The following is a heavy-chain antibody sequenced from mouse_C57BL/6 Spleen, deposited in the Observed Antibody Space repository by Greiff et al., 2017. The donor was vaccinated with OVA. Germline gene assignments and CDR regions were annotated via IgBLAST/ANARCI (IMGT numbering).Heavy chain of an antibody. J-gene: IGHJ4*01. V-gene: IGHV5-15*01. CDR1: GFTFSDYG. CDR2: ISNLAYSI. D-gene: IGHD2-4*01. CDR3: ARRDYDYDGYAMDC. Sequence: EVKLMESGGGLVQPGGSLKLSCAASGFTFSDYGMAWVRQAPRKGPEWVAFISNLAYSIYYADTVTGRFTISRENAKNTLYLEMSSLRSEDTAMYYCARRDYDYDGYAMDCWGQGTSVTVSS.